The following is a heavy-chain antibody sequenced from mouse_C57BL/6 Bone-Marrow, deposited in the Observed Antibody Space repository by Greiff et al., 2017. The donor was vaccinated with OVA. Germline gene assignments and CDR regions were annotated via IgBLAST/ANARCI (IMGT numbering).Heavy chain of an antibody. CDR3: AKRNFMDY. V-gene: IGHV2-5*01. CDR1: GFSFTSYG. Sequence: VKVVESGPGLVQPSQSLSITCTVSGFSFTSYGVHWVRQSPGKGLEWLGVIWRGGSTDYNAAFMSRLSITKDNSKSQVFFKMNSLQADDTAIYYCAKRNFMDYWGQGTSVTVSS. CDR2: IWRGGST. J-gene: IGHJ4*01.